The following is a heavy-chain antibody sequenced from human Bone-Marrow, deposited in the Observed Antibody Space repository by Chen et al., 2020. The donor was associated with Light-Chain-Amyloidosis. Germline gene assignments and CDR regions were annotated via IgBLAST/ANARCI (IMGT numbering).Heavy chain of an antibody. D-gene: IGHD5-12*01. CDR2: IYPDDSEA. V-gene: IGHV5-51*01. CDR1: GYTFPNYW. CDR3: ARRRDGYNFDY. J-gene: IGHJ4*02. Sequence: EVQLEQSGPEVKKPGESLKISCKGSGYTFPNYWIGWVRQMPGKGLEWMGVIYPDDSEARYSPSFGGQVTISADKSITTAYLKWRSLKASDTAMYYCARRRDGYNFDYWGQGTRVTVSS.